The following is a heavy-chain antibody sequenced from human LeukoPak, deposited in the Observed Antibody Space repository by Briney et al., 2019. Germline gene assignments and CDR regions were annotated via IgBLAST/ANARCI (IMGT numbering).Heavy chain of an antibody. J-gene: IGHJ4*02. CDR1: GYSFTSYW. V-gene: IGHV5-10-1*01. CDR3: ARSAATRSIAVAGTGLDY. Sequence: GESLRISCKGSGYSFTSYWISWVRQMPGKGLEWMGRIDPSDSCTNYSPSFQGHVTISADKSISTAYLQWSSLKASDTAMYYCARSAATRSIAVAGTGLDYWGQGTLVTVSS. CDR2: IDPSDSCT. D-gene: IGHD6-19*01.